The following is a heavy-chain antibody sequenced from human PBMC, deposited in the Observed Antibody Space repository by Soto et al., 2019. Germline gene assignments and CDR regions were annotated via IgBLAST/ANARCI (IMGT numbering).Heavy chain of an antibody. Sequence: QVQLVESGGGVVQPGRSLRLSCAASGFTFSSYGMHWVRQAPGKGLEWVAVISYDGSNKYYADSVKGRFTISRDNSKNPPDLQNNRLEAEDTAGFYCAEGGGGSYNWFDPWGQGTLVTVSS. CDR1: GFTFSSYG. CDR2: ISYDGSNK. V-gene: IGHV3-30*03. CDR3: AEGGGGSYNWFDP. J-gene: IGHJ5*02. D-gene: IGHD1-26*01.